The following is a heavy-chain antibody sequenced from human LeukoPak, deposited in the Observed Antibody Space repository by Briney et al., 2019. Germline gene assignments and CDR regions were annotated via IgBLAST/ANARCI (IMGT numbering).Heavy chain of an antibody. Sequence: SQTLSLTCTVSGGSISSGSYYWSWIRQPAGKGLEWIGRICTSGSTNYNPSLKSRVTISVDTSKNQFSLKLSSVTAADTAVYYCARLEYSSSAGEGDYWGQGTLVSVSS. D-gene: IGHD6-6*01. V-gene: IGHV4-61*02. CDR2: ICTSGST. CDR3: ARLEYSSSAGEGDY. J-gene: IGHJ4*02. CDR1: GGSISSGSYY.